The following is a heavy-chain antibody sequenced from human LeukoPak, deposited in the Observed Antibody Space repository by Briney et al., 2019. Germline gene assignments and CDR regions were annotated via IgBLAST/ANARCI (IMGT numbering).Heavy chain of an antibody. V-gene: IGHV4-39*07. CDR2: IYYSGST. D-gene: IGHD2-15*01. J-gene: IGHJ4*02. CDR1: GGSINSSSYY. Sequence: SETLSLTCTVSGGSINSSSYYWGWIRQPPGKGLEWIGSIYYSGSTYYNPSLKSRVTISVDTSKNQFSLKLSSVTAADTAVYYCARVVVAAPIDYWGQGTLVTVSS. CDR3: ARVVVAAPIDY.